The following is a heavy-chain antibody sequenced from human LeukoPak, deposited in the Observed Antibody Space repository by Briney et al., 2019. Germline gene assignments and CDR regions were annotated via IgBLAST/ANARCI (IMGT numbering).Heavy chain of an antibody. V-gene: IGHV1-2*02. CDR3: APTAEAYTSWWKV. J-gene: IGHJ4*02. CDR2: INPDSGFT. D-gene: IGHD3-16*01. Sequence: ASVTVSCTASGYTFTDDYMHWVRQAPGQGLEFMGWINPDSGFTNYAQKFKGRVTMTRDTSISTAYLEVRSLTSDETAVYYCAPTAEAYTSWWKVWGQGTLVTVSS. CDR1: GYTFTDDY.